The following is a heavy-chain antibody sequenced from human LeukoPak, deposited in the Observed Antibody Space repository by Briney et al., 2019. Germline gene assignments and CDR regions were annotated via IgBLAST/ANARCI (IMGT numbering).Heavy chain of an antibody. CDR1: GFTFSDYY. J-gene: IGHJ4*02. Sequence: PGGSQRLSCAASGFTFSDYYMSWIRQAPGKGLEWVSYISSSGGTVYYADSVKGRFTISRDNAKNSLYLQMNSLRVEDTAVYYCARDRWYSSGWYYFDYWGQGTLVTVSS. V-gene: IGHV3-11*01. CDR3: ARDRWYSSGWYYFDY. CDR2: ISSSGGTV. D-gene: IGHD6-19*01.